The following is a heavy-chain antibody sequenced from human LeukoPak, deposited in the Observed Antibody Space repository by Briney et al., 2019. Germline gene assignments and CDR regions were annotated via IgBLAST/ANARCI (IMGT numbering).Heavy chain of an antibody. V-gene: IGHV3-23*01. CDR2: ISFSGTT. D-gene: IGHD1-14*01. CDR3: AKSTNRGLLDSFDF. CDR1: GFTFSSYA. Sequence: LSGGSLRLSCAASGFTFSSYAMSWVRQAPGKGLEWVSAISFSGTTYYADSVKGRFAISRDNSKNTLYLQMNSLGADDTAVYYCAKSTNRGLLDSFDFRGQGTLVTVSS. J-gene: IGHJ4*02.